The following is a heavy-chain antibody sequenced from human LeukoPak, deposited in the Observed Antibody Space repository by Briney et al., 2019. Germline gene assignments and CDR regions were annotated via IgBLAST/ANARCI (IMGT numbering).Heavy chain of an antibody. CDR3: ARAGWYSSSWNRDGYYYYMDV. J-gene: IGHJ6*03. V-gene: IGHV4-4*07. CDR2: IYTSGST. D-gene: IGHD6-13*01. Sequence: PSETLSLTCTVSGGSISSYYWSWIRQPAGKGLEWIGRIYTSGSTNYNPSLKSRVTMSVDTSKNQFSLKLSSVTAADTAVYYCARAGWYSSSWNRDGYYYYMDVWGKGTTVTVSS. CDR1: GGSISSYY.